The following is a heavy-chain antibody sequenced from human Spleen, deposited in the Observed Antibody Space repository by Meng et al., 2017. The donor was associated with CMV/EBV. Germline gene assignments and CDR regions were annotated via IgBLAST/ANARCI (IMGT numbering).Heavy chain of an antibody. Sequence: KASGGNFSSYAITWVRQAPGQGLEWMGGVIPVFNTANSARKFRDRVTLTTDESTSTAYMELSSLRSEDTAVYYCATSGVRMTGYYTYWGQGTLVTVSS. J-gene: IGHJ4*02. D-gene: IGHD3-9*01. CDR2: VIPVFNTA. CDR3: ATSGVRMTGYYTY. CDR1: GGNFSSYA. V-gene: IGHV1-69*05.